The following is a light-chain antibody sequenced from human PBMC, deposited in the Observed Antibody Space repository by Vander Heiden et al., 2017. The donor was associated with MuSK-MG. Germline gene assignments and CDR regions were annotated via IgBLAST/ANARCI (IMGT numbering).Light chain of an antibody. Sequence: QATRCASTLAASVGDRVSITCRASQSISSWLAWYQQKPGKAPNLLIYKASSLESGVPSRFSGSGSGTECTLTISSLQPDDFATYYCQQYNSSPWTFGQGTKVEIK. CDR1: QSISSW. CDR3: QQYNSSPWT. J-gene: IGKJ1*01. CDR2: KAS. V-gene: IGKV1-5*03.